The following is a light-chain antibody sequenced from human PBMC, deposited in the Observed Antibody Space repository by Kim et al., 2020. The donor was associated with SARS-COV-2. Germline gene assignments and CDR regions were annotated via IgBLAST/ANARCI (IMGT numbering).Light chain of an antibody. CDR3: SSYTSDNTWI. CDR1: SSDIGDNDY. J-gene: IGLJ2*01. Sequence: QSAPTQPASMSGSPGQSITISCTGTSSDIGDNDYVSWYQEHPGKAPKLMIYDVSKRPSGVSNRFSGSKSGNTASLTISGLQTEDEANYYCSSYTSDNTWIFGGGTKLTVL. V-gene: IGLV2-14*01. CDR2: DVS.